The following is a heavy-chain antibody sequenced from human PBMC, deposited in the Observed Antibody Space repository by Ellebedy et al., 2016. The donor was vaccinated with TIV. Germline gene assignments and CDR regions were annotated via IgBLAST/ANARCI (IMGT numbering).Heavy chain of an antibody. J-gene: IGHJ6*02. V-gene: IGHV3-21*01. Sequence: AVSVKGRFTSSRDNAKNSLYLQMNSLRAEEATVYYCARDDAEGEKPYCNYYGMDVWGQGTTVTVSS. D-gene: IGHD3-16*01. CDR3: ARDDAEGEKPYCNYYGMDV.